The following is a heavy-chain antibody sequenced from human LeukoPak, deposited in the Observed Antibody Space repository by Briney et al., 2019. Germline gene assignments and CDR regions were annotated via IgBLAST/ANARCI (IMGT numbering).Heavy chain of an antibody. V-gene: IGHV4-59*08. CDR1: GGSISNYY. Sequence: SETLSLTCTVSGGSISNYYWTWIRQPPGQGLEWIGNIYQSGSTDYTNDNPSLKSRVTISMDTSKSQFALKLRFVTAADTAVYYCARHAAVEGSSGWSPLWWFDPWGQGTLVTVSS. CDR3: ARHAAVEGSSGWSPLWWFDP. CDR2: IYQSGSTDYT. J-gene: IGHJ5*02. D-gene: IGHD6-19*01.